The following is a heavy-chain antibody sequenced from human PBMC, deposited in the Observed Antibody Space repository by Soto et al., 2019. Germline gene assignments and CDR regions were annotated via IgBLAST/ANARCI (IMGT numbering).Heavy chain of an antibody. CDR1: TFSMYG. D-gene: IGHD1-26*01. CDR2: ISSGAIYI. Sequence: EVQVVESGGGLVQPGGSLRLSCIFTFSMYGMNWVRQAPGKGLEWVASISSGAIYIKYADSVKGRFTISRDNAKNSVSLQVNSLRVDDTAVYFCTRGLGGSYGGRFDPGGQGTLVTVSS. V-gene: IGHV3-21*01. CDR3: TRGLGGSYGGRFDP. J-gene: IGHJ5*02.